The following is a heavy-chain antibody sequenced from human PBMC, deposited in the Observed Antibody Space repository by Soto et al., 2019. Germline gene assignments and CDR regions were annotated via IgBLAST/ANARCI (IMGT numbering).Heavy chain of an antibody. CDR2: IIPIFGTA. D-gene: IGHD6-13*01. Sequence: QVQLVQSGAEVKKPGSSVKVSCKASGGTFSSYAISWVRQAPGQGLEWMGGIIPIFGTANYAQKFQGRVTITADESTSTAYMELSSLRSEDTAVYYCARHTPEKYGSSWRYYYYYGMDVWGQGTTVTVSS. CDR3: ARHTPEKYGSSWRYYYYYGMDV. CDR1: GGTFSSYA. V-gene: IGHV1-69*01. J-gene: IGHJ6*02.